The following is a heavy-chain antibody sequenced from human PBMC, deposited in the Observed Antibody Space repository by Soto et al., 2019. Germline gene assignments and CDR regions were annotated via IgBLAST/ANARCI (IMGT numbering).Heavy chain of an antibody. Sequence: QVQLVESGGGVVQPGRSLRVSCAASGFTFSSYGMHWVRQAPGKGLEWVAVISYDGSNKYYADSVKGRFTISRDNSKNTLYLQMNSLRAEDTALYYCARESGMDVWGQGTTVTVSS. J-gene: IGHJ6*02. CDR3: ARESGMDV. V-gene: IGHV3-30*03. CDR1: GFTFSSYG. CDR2: ISYDGSNK.